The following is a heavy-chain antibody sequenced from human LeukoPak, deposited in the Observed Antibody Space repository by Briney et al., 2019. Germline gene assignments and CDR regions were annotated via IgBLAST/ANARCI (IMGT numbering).Heavy chain of an antibody. CDR3: ATNSGWGDLGY. Sequence: SETLSLTCTVSGDSISSGDYYWSWIRQPAGKGLEWIGRFYSSQSTDYSPSLRSRVTISVDASKNQFSLKVRSVTTEDTAVYYCATNSGWGDLGYWGQGIPVTVSS. CDR2: FYSSQST. D-gene: IGHD2-21*02. J-gene: IGHJ4*02. V-gene: IGHV4-61*02. CDR1: GDSISSGDYY.